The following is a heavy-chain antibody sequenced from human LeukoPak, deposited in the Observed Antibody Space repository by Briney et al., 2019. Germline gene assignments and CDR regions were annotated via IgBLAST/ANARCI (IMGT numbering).Heavy chain of an antibody. CDR3: ARHPNYGGNPAGAFDY. CDR1: GYSISSGYY. CDR2: IYRSETT. D-gene: IGHD4-23*01. Sequence: PSETLSLTCAVSGYSISSGYYWGWIRQPPGKGLEWIGSIYRSETTYYNPSLKSRVTISVDTSKNQFSLKLSSVTAADTAVYYCARHPNYGGNPAGAFDYWGQGTLVTVPS. J-gene: IGHJ4*02. V-gene: IGHV4-38-2*01.